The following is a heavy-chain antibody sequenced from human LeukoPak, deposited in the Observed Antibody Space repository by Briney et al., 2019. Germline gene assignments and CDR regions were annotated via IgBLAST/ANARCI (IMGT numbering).Heavy chain of an antibody. CDR3: ARGLGYCSGGSCYVERGGFDP. J-gene: IGHJ5*02. CDR1: GFTFSSDS. D-gene: IGHD2-15*01. CDR2: ISSSSGYI. V-gene: IGHV3-21*01. Sequence: PGGSLRLSCAASGFTFSSDSMNWVRQAPGKGLEWVSSISSSSGYIYYADSVKGRFTISRDNAKNSLYLQMNSLRAEDTAVYYCARGLGYCSGGSCYVERGGFDPWGQGTLVTVSS.